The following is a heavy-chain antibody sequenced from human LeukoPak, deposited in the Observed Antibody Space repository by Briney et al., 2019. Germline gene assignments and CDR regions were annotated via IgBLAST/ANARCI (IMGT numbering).Heavy chain of an antibody. V-gene: IGHV3-11*01. CDR1: GFAFSDYY. Sequence: GGSLRLSCAASGFAFSDYYMSWIRQAPGKGLEWVSYISSSGSTIYYADSVKGRFTISRDNAKNSLYLQMNSLRAEDTAVYYCARAALVVTPPQYYYYYMDVWGKGTTVTVSS. CDR3: ARAALVVTPPQYYYYYMDV. D-gene: IGHD2-21*02. CDR2: ISSSGSTI. J-gene: IGHJ6*03.